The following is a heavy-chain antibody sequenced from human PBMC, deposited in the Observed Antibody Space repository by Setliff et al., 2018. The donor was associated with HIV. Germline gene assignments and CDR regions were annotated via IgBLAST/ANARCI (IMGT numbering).Heavy chain of an antibody. CDR1: GGTFGNYG. CDR3: ASGWSESTTVLQVEYFPH. CDR2: IVPILNIA. J-gene: IGHJ1*01. V-gene: IGHV1-69*10. D-gene: IGHD1-1*01. Sequence: SVKVSCKASGGTFGNYGVGWVRQAPGQGLEWVGGIVPILNIAKDAQNFQDRVTITADKSTRTAYMELRSLRSDDTAVYYCASGWSESTTVLQVEYFPHWGQGTLVTVSS.